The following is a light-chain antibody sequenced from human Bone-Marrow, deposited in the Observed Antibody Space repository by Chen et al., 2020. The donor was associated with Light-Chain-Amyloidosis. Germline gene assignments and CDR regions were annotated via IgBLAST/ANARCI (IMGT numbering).Light chain of an antibody. CDR2: DDS. CDR3: QVWDRSSDRPV. V-gene: IGLV3-21*02. CDR1: NIGSTS. J-gene: IGLJ3*02. Sequence: SYVLTQPSSVSVAPGQTATLACGENNIGSTSVHGYQQTPGQAPLLVVYDDSDRPSGIPERLSGSNSGNTATLTISRVEAGDEADYYCQVWDRSSDRPVFGGGTKLTVL.